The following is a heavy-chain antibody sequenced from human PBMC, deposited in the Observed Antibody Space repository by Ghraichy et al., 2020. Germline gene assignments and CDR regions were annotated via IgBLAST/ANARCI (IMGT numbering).Heavy chain of an antibody. V-gene: IGHV3-48*02. CDR2: ITSSSRSI. CDR3: ARASTVLRFYYYDGMDV. Sequence: RGSLRLSCAGSGFTFGSYNMNWVRQSPGKGLEWVAYITSSSRSIFYADSVKGRFTISRDNAQNSLSLQMNGLRDEDTAIYYCARASTVLRFYYYDGMDVWGQGTTVTVSS. CDR1: GFTFGSYN. J-gene: IGHJ6*02. D-gene: IGHD4-23*01.